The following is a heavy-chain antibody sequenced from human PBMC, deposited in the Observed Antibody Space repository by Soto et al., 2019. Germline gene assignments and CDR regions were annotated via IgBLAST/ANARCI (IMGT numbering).Heavy chain of an antibody. CDR3: ARRLYYYDSSGYAGAFDI. J-gene: IGHJ3*02. CDR2: IWYDGSNK. D-gene: IGHD3-22*01. Sequence: GGSLRLSCAASGFTFSSYGMHWVRQAPGKGLEWVAVIWYDGSNKYYADSVKGRFTISRDNSKNTLYLQMNSLRAEDTAVYYCARRLYYYDSSGYAGAFDIWGQGTMVTVSS. V-gene: IGHV3-33*01. CDR1: GFTFSSYG.